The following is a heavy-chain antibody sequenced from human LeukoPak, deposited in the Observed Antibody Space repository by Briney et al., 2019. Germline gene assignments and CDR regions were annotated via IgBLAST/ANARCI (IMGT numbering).Heavy chain of an antibody. CDR1: GGSISSYY. CDR3: ARQSGQSKNFDY. CDR2: IYYSGST. D-gene: IGHD3-10*01. J-gene: IGHJ4*02. Sequence: SETLSLTCTVSGGSISSYYWSLIRQPPGKGLEWIGYIYYSGSTNYNPSLKSRVTISVDTSKNQFSLKLSSVTAADTAVYYCARQSGQSKNFDYWGQGTLVTVSS. V-gene: IGHV4-59*01.